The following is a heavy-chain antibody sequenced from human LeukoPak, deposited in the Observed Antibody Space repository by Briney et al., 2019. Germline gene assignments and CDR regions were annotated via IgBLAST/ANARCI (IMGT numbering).Heavy chain of an antibody. CDR1: GYTFTGYY. CDR2: IDPNSGGT. Sequence: ASVKVSCKASGYTFTGYYMHWVRQAPGQGLEWMGWIDPNSGGTNYAQKFQGRVTMTRDTSISTAYMVLNRLRSDDTAVYYCARDRENIVLVPGAKRKTWYFDYWGQGTLVTVSS. V-gene: IGHV1-2*02. CDR3: ARDRENIVLVPGAKRKTWYFDY. J-gene: IGHJ4*02. D-gene: IGHD2-2*01.